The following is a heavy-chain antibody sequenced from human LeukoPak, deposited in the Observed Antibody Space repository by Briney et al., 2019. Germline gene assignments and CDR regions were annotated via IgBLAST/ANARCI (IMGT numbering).Heavy chain of an antibody. CDR2: IYSSGST. J-gene: IGHJ4*02. CDR1: GGSISSSSYY. Sequence: SETLSLTCTVSGGSISSSSYYWGWIRQPPGKGLEWLGSIYSSGSTYYHPSLKSRVTISVDTSKNQFSLTLNSVTAADTAVYYCARDATVTTNFDYWGQGTLVTVSS. CDR3: ARDATVTTNFDY. D-gene: IGHD4-17*01. V-gene: IGHV4-39*02.